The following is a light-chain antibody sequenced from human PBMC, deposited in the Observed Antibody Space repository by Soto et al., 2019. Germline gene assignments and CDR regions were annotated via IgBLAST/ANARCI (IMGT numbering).Light chain of an antibody. J-gene: IGKJ4*01. V-gene: IGKV4-1*01. CDR2: WAS. CDR3: QQYYSTPLT. CDR1: QTVLYSSNNKNY. Sequence: DIVMTQSQDSLAVTLGERATINCKASQTVLYSSNNKNYLAWYQQKPGQPPKLLIYWASTRQSGVPDRFSGSGSGTDFTLTISSLQAEDVAVYYCQQYYSTPLTFGGGTKVELK.